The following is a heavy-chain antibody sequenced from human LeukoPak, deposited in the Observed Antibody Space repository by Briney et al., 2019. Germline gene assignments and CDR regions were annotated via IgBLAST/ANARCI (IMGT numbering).Heavy chain of an antibody. V-gene: IGHV3-23*01. Sequence: GGSLRLSCAASGFIFSSYAMSWVRQAPGKGLEWVSGISASGGGTYYADSVKGRFTISRDNAKNSLYLQMNTLRADDTAVYYCARASVVTSPFDYWGQGTLVTVSS. J-gene: IGHJ4*02. CDR3: ARASVVTSPFDY. CDR2: ISASGGGT. CDR1: GFIFSSYA. D-gene: IGHD4-23*01.